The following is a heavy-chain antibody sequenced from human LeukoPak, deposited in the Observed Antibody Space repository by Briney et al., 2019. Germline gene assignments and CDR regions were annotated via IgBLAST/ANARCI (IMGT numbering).Heavy chain of an antibody. CDR2: INHSGST. Sequence: SETLSLTCAVYGGSFSGYYWSWIRQPPGKGLEWIGEINHSGSTNYNPSLKSRVTISVDTSKNQFSLKLSSVTAADTAVYYCVRGGYSYGYGLGLLDYWGQGSLVTVSS. J-gene: IGHJ4*02. CDR1: GGSFSGYY. CDR3: VRGGYSYGYGLGLLDY. D-gene: IGHD5-18*01. V-gene: IGHV4-34*01.